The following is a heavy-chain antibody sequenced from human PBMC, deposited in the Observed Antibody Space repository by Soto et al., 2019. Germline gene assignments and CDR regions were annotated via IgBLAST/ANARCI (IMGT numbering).Heavy chain of an antibody. V-gene: IGHV1-69*13. CDR2: IIPIFGTA. CDR1: GGTFSSYA. J-gene: IGHJ4*02. Sequence: AASVKVSCKASGGTFSSYAISWVRQAPGQGLEWMGGIIPIFGTANYAQKFQGRVTITADESTSTAYMELSSLRSEDTAVYYCARDIAVAGTGSFDYWGQGTLVTVSS. D-gene: IGHD6-19*01. CDR3: ARDIAVAGTGSFDY.